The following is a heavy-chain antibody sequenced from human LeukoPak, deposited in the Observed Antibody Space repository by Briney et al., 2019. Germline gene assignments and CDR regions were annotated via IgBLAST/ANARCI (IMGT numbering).Heavy chain of an antibody. CDR2: IYHSGST. CDR1: GGSISSGGYS. Sequence: SETLSLTCAVSGGSISSGGYSWSWIRQPPGKGLEWIGYIYHSGSTNYNPSLKSRVTISVDTSKNQFSLKLSSVTAADTAVYYCARVIAFNYYDSSGYYGPDYWGQGTLVTVSS. CDR3: ARVIAFNYYDSSGYYGPDY. V-gene: IGHV4-30-2*01. D-gene: IGHD3-22*01. J-gene: IGHJ4*02.